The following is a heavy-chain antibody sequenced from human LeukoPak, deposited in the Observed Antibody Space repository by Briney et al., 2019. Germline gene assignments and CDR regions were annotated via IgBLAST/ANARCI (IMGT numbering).Heavy chain of an antibody. D-gene: IGHD2-21*01. CDR2: IGPKNGNT. Sequence: GASVKVSRKASGYKFTDYGFSWVRQAPGQGLEWMGWIGPKNGNTNYAQKFWGRVTMASDTSTSTVYMELRSLGSDDTAVYYCARDFRHIPDYWGQGTLVTVSS. CDR3: ARDFRHIPDY. J-gene: IGHJ4*02. CDR1: GYKFTDYG. V-gene: IGHV1-18*01.